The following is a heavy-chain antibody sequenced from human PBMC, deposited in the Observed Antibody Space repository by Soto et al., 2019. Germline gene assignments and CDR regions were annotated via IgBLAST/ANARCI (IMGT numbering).Heavy chain of an antibody. V-gene: IGHV3-21*04. J-gene: IGHJ4*02. D-gene: IGHD3-9*01. CDR3: AKDRQPDGIWTFDL. CDR1: GFTFSSYS. CDR2: ISSSSSYI. Sequence: GGSLRLSCAASGFTFSSYSMNWVRQAPGKGLEWVSSISSSSSYIYYANSVKGRFTISRDHSQSSVFLQMSSLRDEDTAVYYCAKDRQPDGIWTFDLWGQGTLVTLSS.